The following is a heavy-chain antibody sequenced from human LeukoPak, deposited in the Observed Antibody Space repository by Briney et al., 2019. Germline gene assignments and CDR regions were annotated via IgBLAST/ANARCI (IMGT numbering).Heavy chain of an antibody. Sequence: PGRSLRLSCAASGFTFSSYGMHWVRQAPGKRLERVATISYDGNNEYYVDSVKGRFTISRDNSRNILYLQMNSLRAEDTALYYCAKDPSSGYYKGYFDYWGQGTLVTVSS. D-gene: IGHD3-22*01. J-gene: IGHJ4*02. CDR1: GFTFSSYG. V-gene: IGHV3-30*18. CDR2: ISYDGNNE. CDR3: AKDPSSGYYKGYFDY.